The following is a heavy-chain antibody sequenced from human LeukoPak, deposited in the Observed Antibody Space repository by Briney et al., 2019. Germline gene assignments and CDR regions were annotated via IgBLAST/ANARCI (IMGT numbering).Heavy chain of an antibody. CDR3: ARGVQYRKRWLQSGTKNDY. CDR1: GGTFSSYA. D-gene: IGHD5-24*01. CDR2: MNPNSGNT. Sequence: VASVKVSCKASGGTFSSYAISWVRQAPGQGLEWMGWMNPNSGNTGYAQKFQGRVTMTRNTSISTAYMELSSLRSEDTAVYYCARGVQYRKRWLQSGTKNDYWGQGTLVTVSS. V-gene: IGHV1-8*02. J-gene: IGHJ4*02.